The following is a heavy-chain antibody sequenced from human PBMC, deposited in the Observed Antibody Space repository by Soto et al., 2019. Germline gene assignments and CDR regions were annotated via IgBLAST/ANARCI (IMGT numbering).Heavy chain of an antibody. CDR2: ISATGGST. CDR3: AKGFIRDCGGDCTVDT. D-gene: IGHD2-21*02. V-gene: IGHV3-23*01. CDR1: GFTFSAYG. J-gene: IGHJ5*02. Sequence: EVQLLESGGGLVQPGGSLRLSCAGSGFTFSAYGMSWVRQAPGKGLEWVSGISATGGSTYYADSVKGRFTFSRDNSKNTLYLQMNSLRAEDTAVYYCAKGFIRDCGGDCTVDTWGQGTLVTVSS.